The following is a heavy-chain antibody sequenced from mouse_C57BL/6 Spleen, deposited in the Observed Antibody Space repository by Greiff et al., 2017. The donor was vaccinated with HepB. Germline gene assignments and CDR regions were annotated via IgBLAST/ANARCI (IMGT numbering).Heavy chain of an antibody. Sequence: EVMLVESEGGLVQPGRSMKLSCTASGFTFSDYYMAWVRQVPEKGLEWVANINYDGSSTYYLDSLKSRFIISRDNAKNILYLQMSSLKSEDTATYYCARRGYGTFDYWGQGTTLTVSS. J-gene: IGHJ2*01. CDR3: ARRGYGTFDY. CDR1: GFTFSDYY. CDR2: INYDGSST. V-gene: IGHV5-16*01. D-gene: IGHD1-1*01.